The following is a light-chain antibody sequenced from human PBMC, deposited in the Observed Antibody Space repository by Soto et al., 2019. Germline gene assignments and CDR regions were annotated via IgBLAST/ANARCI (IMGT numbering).Light chain of an antibody. CDR1: QSISSW. J-gene: IGKJ1*01. CDR3: QQYDSILGT. V-gene: IGKV1-5*03. Sequence: DIQMTQSPSTLSASVGDRVTITCRASQSISSWLAWYQQKPGKAPKLLIYKASGLESGVPSRFSGSGSGTEFTLTISNLQPDDFATYYCQQYDSILGTFGPGTKVDIK. CDR2: KAS.